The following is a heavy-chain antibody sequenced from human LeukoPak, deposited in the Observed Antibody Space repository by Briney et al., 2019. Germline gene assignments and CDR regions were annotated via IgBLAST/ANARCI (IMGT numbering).Heavy chain of an antibody. Sequence: PGGSLRLSCAASGFIFSNYAMSWVRQAPGKGLEWVSAVSLSGGSTSYAESVKGRFTISRDNSKNTLHLQMNSLRAEDAAVYYCAKESPEFDFWGQGTLVTVSS. CDR1: GFIFSNYA. CDR2: VSLSGGST. V-gene: IGHV3-23*01. CDR3: AKESPEFDF. J-gene: IGHJ5*01.